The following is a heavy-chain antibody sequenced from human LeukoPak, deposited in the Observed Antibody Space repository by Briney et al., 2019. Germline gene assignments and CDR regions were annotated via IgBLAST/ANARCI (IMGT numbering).Heavy chain of an antibody. CDR1: GGTFSSYA. J-gene: IGHJ4*02. CDR3: ARAKGVGGSFDY. Sequence: ASVKVACKASGGTFSSYAISWVRQAPGQGLEWMGEIIPIFGTANYAQKFQGRVTITADESMSTAYMELSSLRSEDTAVYYCARAKGVGGSFDYWGQGTLVTVSS. CDR2: IIPIFGTA. V-gene: IGHV1-69*13. D-gene: IGHD3-10*01.